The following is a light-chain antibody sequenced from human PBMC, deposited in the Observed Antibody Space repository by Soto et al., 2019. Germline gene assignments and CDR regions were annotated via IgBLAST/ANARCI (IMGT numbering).Light chain of an antibody. CDR2: DDG. CDR3: CSYTEDHPRSYV. CDR1: RCDIVTSNY. V-gene: IGLV2-14*01. J-gene: IGLJ1*01. Sequence: QSVLDQPASVSGSPGQSITISCTGTRCDIVTSNYVSWYQQLADKAPKLIIYDDGSRPSGVSNRFSGSKIGNTASLDISGLQAEDEADYYCCSYTEDHPRSYVCGTGTKVTVL.